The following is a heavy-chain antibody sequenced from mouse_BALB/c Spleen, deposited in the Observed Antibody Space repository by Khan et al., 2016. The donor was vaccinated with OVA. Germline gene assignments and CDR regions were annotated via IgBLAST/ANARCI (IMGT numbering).Heavy chain of an antibody. J-gene: IGHJ1*01. CDR3: TRSDGYYGYFDV. D-gene: IGHD2-3*01. CDR1: GYTFTDYE. CDR2: IDPETGGT. Sequence: QVQLQQSGAELVRPGASVTLSCKASGYTFTDYEMHWVKQTPVHGLEWIGAIDPETGGTAYNQKFKGKATLTADKSSSTAYMELRSLPSEDTAVFCCTRSDGYYGYFDVWGAGTTVTVAS. V-gene: IGHV1-15*01.